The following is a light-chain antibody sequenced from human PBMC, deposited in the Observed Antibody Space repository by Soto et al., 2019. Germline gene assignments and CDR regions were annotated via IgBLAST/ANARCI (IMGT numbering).Light chain of an antibody. Sequence: EIVLTQSPGPLSLSPGERATLSCMSSQSVSSTYLAWFQQKPVQAPRLLIFGASNRATGIPDRFSGSGAGTDFTLTISRLEPEDFAMYYCQQYGNSPLITFGQGTRLEIK. J-gene: IGKJ5*01. V-gene: IGKV3-20*01. CDR3: QQYGNSPLIT. CDR2: GAS. CDR1: QSVSSTY.